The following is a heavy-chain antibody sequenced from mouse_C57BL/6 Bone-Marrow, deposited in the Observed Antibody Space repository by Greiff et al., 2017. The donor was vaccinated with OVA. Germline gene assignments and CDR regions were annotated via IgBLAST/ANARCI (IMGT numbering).Heavy chain of an antibody. CDR2: IYPRSGNT. Sequence: VQLVESGAELARPGASVKLSCKASGYTFTSYGISWVKQRTGQGLEWIGEIYPRSGNTYYNEKFKGKATLTADKSSSTAYMELRSLTSEDSAVYFCARGRDYGSYYYAMDYWGQGTSVTVSS. D-gene: IGHD2-4*01. J-gene: IGHJ4*01. CDR3: ARGRDYGSYYYAMDY. CDR1: GYTFTSYG. V-gene: IGHV1-81*01.